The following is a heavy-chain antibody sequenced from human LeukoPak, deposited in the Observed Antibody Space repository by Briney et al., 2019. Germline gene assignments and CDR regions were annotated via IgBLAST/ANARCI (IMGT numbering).Heavy chain of an antibody. D-gene: IGHD2-21*02. Sequence: GGSLTLSCAASGFTFSSYGMLWVRQAPGRGLEGVAFMRYDGSNKYYADSVKGRFTISRDNSKNTLYLQMNSLRAEDTAVYYCASRGATAYDYWGQGTLVTVSS. CDR3: ASRGATAYDY. J-gene: IGHJ4*02. CDR2: MRYDGSNK. V-gene: IGHV3-30*02. CDR1: GFTFSSYG.